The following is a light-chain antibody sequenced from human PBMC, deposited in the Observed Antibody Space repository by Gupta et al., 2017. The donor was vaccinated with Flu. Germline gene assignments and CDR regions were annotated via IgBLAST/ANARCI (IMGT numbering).Light chain of an antibody. V-gene: IGKV4-1*01. Sequence: DIVMTPSPASLAVSLGERATINCKSSQSVLHSSNYQNYLAWYQQKPGQPPKLLIYWASTRESGVPNRFRGSGSGTDFTLTISSLQAEDVAVYYCQQYYSIPPSFGQGTKLEIK. J-gene: IGKJ2*03. CDR1: QSVLHSSNYQNY. CDR2: WAS. CDR3: QQYYSIPPS.